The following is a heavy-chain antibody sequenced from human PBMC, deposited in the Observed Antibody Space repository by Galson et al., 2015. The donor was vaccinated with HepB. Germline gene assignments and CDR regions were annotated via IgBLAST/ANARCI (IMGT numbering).Heavy chain of an antibody. CDR2: ISYDGSNK. CDR1: GFTFSSYG. D-gene: IGHD2-21*01. CDR3: AKEYVLWWGPGPDYYYGMDV. J-gene: IGHJ6*02. V-gene: IGHV3-30*18. Sequence: SLRLSCADSGFTFSSYGIHWVRQAPGKGLEWVAVISYDGSNKYYADSVKGRFTISRDNSKNTLYLQMNSLRAEDTAVYYCAKEYVLWWGPGPDYYYGMDVWGQGTTVTVSS.